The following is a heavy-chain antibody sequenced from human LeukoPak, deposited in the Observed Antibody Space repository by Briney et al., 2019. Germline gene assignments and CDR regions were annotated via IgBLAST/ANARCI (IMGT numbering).Heavy chain of an antibody. J-gene: IGHJ4*02. V-gene: IGHV3-23*01. D-gene: IGHD5-12*01. CDR2: ISGSGGST. CDR1: GFTFSSYA. CDR3: AKDGARGYSGYDHYFDY. Sequence: GGSLRLSCAASGFTFSSYAMSWVRQAPGKGLEWVSAISGSGGSTYYADSVKGRFTISRDNSKNTLYLQMNSLRAEDTAVYYCAKDGARGYSGYDHYFDYWGQGTLVTVSS.